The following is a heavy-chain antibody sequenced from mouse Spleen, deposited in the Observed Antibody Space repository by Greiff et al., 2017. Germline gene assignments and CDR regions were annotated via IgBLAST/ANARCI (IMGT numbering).Heavy chain of an antibody. V-gene: IGHV5-12-1*01. CDR1: GFAFSSYD. J-gene: IGHJ4*01. D-gene: IGHD2-4*01. CDR2: ISSGGGST. Sequence: EVQRVESGGGLVKPGGSLKLSCAASGFAFSSYDMSWVRQTPEKRLEWVAYISSGGGSTYYPDTVKGRFTISRDNAKNTLYLQMSSLKSEDTAMYYCARQRAMIFYAMDYWGQGTSVTVSS. CDR3: ARQRAMIFYAMDY.